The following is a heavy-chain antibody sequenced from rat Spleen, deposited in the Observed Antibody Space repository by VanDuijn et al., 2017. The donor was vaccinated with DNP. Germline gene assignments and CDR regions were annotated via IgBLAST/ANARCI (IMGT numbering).Heavy chain of an antibody. CDR3: ATGDGLFAY. D-gene: IGHD1-12*02. CDR1: TFTFSDYY. Sequence: EVQLVESGGGLVQPGRSLKLSCAASTFTFSDYYMAWVRQAPTKGLEWVTSISTGGGYPYYRDSVKGRFTISRDNAKSTLYLQMNSLKSEDTATYYCATGDGLFAYWGQGTLVTVSS. J-gene: IGHJ3*01. V-gene: IGHV5-25*01. CDR2: ISTGGGYP.